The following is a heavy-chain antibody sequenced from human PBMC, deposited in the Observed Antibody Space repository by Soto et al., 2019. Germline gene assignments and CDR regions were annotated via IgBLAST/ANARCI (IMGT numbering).Heavy chain of an antibody. CDR2: ISYSGST. CDR1: GGSISSGNYY. D-gene: IGHD1-7*01. V-gene: IGHV4-30-4*01. Sequence: QVQLQESGPGLVKPSQTLSLTCTVSGGSISSGNYYWRWIRQPPGKGLDWIGFISYSGSTYYNASLRSRVTISVDTSKNQFSLNLSFVTAADTAVYYCATMGTPATGLYYFDYWGQGTLVTVSS. J-gene: IGHJ4*02. CDR3: ATMGTPATGLYYFDY.